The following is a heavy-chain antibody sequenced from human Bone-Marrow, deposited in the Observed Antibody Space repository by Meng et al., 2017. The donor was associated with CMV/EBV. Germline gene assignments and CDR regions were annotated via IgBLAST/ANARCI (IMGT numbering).Heavy chain of an antibody. CDR1: GFTFGDYA. CDR2: IRSKAYGGTT. CDR3: TRSTIFGVVILRYFDY. Sequence: GESLKISCTASGFTFGDYAMSWVRQAPGKGLEWVGFIRSKAYGGTTEYAASVKGRFTISRDDSKSIAYLQMNSLKTEDTAVYYCTRSTIFGVVILRYFDYWGQGTLVPVSS. D-gene: IGHD3-3*01. V-gene: IGHV3-49*04. J-gene: IGHJ4*02.